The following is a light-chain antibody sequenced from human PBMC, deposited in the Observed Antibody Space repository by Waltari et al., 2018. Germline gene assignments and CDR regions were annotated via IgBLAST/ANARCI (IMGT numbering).Light chain of an antibody. Sequence: EIVLTQSPATLSFSPGERATLPCRASQSVNNRLAWYQQKPGQAPRLLIYDASKRATGIPARFSGSGSGTDFTLTISSLEPEDFAVYYCQYRGHWPPGATFGPGTKVEIK. J-gene: IGKJ3*01. CDR3: QYRGHWPPGAT. V-gene: IGKV3-11*01. CDR2: DAS. CDR1: QSVNNR.